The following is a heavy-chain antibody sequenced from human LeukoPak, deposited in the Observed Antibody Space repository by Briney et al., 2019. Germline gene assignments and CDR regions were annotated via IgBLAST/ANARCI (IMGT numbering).Heavy chain of an antibody. CDR3: ARDLSGSYSAFDI. D-gene: IGHD1-26*01. J-gene: IGHJ3*02. CDR1: GFTLSSYS. Sequence: SGGSLRLSCATPGFTLSSYSMNWVRQAPGKGLEWVSSISSSSSYIYYADSVKGRFTISRDSAKNSLYLQMNSLRAEDTAVYYCARDLSGSYSAFDIWGQGTMVTVSS. V-gene: IGHV3-21*01. CDR2: ISSSSSYI.